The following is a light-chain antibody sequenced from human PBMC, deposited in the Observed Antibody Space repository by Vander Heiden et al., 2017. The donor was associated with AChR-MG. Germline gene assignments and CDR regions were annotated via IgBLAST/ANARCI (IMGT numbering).Light chain of an antibody. CDR3: QSYDNSLSGSVV. CDR1: RSNIGAGYA. Sequence: QSVLTPPPSVPGAPGQRVTISCTGSRSNIGAGYAVHWYQQFPGTAPKLLITSNTTRPSGVPDRLSGSKAGTTASRDITCLQAEDEADYSCQSYDNSLSGSVVFGGGTKLTVL. V-gene: IGLV1-40*01. CDR2: SNT. J-gene: IGLJ2*01.